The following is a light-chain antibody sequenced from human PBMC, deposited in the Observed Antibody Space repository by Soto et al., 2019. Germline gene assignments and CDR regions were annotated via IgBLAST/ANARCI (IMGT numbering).Light chain of an antibody. CDR3: QQYNNWPRT. V-gene: IGKV3-15*01. J-gene: IGKJ2*01. CDR2: DAS. CDR1: QSVRTN. Sequence: EIVMTQSTATLSVSPGERVTLSSWAIQSVRTNLSWYQQRPGQAPRLLMYDASTRATGIPARFSGSCSGTEFTLTITSLQAEDLAVYYCQQYNNWPRTFGQRTKLEIK.